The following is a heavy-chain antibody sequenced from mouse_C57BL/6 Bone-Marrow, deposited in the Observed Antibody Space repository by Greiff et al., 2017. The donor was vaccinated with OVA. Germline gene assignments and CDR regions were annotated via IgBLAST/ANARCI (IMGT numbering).Heavy chain of an antibody. Sequence: EVKLLESGGGLVQPKGSLKLSCAASGFSFNTYAMNWVRQAPGKGLEWVARIRSKSNNYAPYYAASVKDRFTISRDDSESMLYLQRNNLKTEDTAMYYCVRHYGSSYGDFDVWGTGTTVTVSS. J-gene: IGHJ1*03. CDR3: VRHYGSSYGDFDV. D-gene: IGHD1-1*01. V-gene: IGHV10-1*01. CDR2: IRSKSNNYAP. CDR1: GFSFNTYA.